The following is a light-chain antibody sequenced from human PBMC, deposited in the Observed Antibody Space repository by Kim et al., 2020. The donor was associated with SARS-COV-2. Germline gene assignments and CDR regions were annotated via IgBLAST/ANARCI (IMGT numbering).Light chain of an antibody. Sequence: DVVMTQSPLSLPVTLGQPASISCKSSQSLVYSDGDTYLSWFQQRPGQSPRRLIYRVSNRDSGVPDRFSGSGSGTDFTLKISRVEAVDVGVYYCMQATRWPTFGQGTKVDIK. CDR1: QSLVYSDGDTY. V-gene: IGKV2-30*01. CDR2: RVS. CDR3: MQATRWPT. J-gene: IGKJ2*01.